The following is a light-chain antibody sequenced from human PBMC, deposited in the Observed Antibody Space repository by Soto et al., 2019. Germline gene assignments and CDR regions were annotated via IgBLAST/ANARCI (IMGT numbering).Light chain of an antibody. Sequence: ILMTQTPLSLSIIPGQTASISCKSSQSLLHSDGKTYFYWYVQKPGQSPQLLIYEVSTRVSGVPDRFSGSGSGTDFTLEISRVETDDVGIYYCMQSTQLPPTFGQGTRLEIK. CDR2: EVS. J-gene: IGKJ5*01. V-gene: IGKV2D-29*02. CDR1: QSLLHSDGKTY. CDR3: MQSTQLPPT.